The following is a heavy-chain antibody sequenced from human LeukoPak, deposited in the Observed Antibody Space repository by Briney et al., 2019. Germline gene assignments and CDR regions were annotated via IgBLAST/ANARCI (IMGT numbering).Heavy chain of an antibody. CDR3: ARRSARGHYASSSWFDP. V-gene: IGHV4-34*01. CDR1: GGSFSGYY. J-gene: IGHJ5*02. CDR2: INHSGST. Sequence: SETLSLTCAVYGGSFSGYYWSWIRQPPWKGLEWIGEINHSGSTNYNPSLKSRVTISVDTSKNQFSLKLSSVTAADTAVYYCARRSARGHYASSSWFDPWGQGTLVTVFS. D-gene: IGHD2-2*01.